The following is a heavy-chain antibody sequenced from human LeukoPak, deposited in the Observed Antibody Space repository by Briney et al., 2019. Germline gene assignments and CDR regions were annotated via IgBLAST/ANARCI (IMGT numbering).Heavy chain of an antibody. CDR1: GFTFSSYS. CDR3: PRGGNSGYDLGYYYYGMDV. CDR2: ISSSSSYI. J-gene: IGHJ6*02. Sequence: GGSLRLSCAASGFTFSSYSMNWVRQAPGKGLEWVSSISSSSSYIYYADSVKGRFTISRDNAKNSLYLQMNSLRAEDTAVYYCPRGGNSGYDLGYYYYGMDVWGQGTTVTVSS. V-gene: IGHV3-21*01. D-gene: IGHD5-12*01.